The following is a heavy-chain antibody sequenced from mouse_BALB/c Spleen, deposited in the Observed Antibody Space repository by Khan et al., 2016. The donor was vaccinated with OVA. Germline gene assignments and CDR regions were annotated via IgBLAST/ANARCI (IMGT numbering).Heavy chain of an antibody. CDR1: GYSITTDYA. CDR3: ERVYGGDFDY. CDR2: ISYSGNT. V-gene: IGHV3-2*02. D-gene: IGHD1-1*01. J-gene: IGHJ2*01. Sequence: EVQLVESGPGLVKPSQSLSLTCTVTGYSITTDYAWNWIRQFPGNKLEWMGFISYSGNTKYNPSLKSRISITRDTSKNQFFLQLKSVTTEDTARYYCERVYGGDFDYWGKGTTLTVSS.